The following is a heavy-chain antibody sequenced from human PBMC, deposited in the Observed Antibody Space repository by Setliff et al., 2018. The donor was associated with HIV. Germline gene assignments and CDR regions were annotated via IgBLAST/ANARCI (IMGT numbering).Heavy chain of an antibody. V-gene: IGHV3-66*02. CDR3: ARDRVYYDSSGSYGSYWYFDL. D-gene: IGHD3-22*01. CDR1: GFTFSSNY. CDR2: LYSGGST. J-gene: IGHJ2*01. Sequence: PGGSLRLSCAASGFTFSSNYMSWVRQAPGKGLEWVSVLYSGGSTYYADSVKGRFTISRDNSKNTLYLQMNSLRADDTAVYYCARDRVYYDSSGSYGSYWYFDLWGRGTLVTVSS.